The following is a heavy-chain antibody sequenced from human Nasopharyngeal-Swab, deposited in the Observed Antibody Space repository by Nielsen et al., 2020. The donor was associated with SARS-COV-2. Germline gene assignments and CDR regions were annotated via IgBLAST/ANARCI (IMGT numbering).Heavy chain of an antibody. CDR3: ARGNRATMIVVVISLVRFWFDP. V-gene: IGHV1-8*01. J-gene: IGHJ5*02. D-gene: IGHD3-22*01. Sequence: ASVKVSCKASGYTFTSYDINWVRQATGQGLEWMGWMNPNSGKTGYAQKFQGRVTMTRNTSISTAYMELSSLRSEDTAVYYCARGNRATMIVVVISLVRFWFDPWGQGTLVTVSS. CDR2: MNPNSGKT. CDR1: GYTFTSYD.